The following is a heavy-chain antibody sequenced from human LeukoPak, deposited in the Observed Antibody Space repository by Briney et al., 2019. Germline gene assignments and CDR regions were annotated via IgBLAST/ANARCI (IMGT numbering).Heavy chain of an antibody. V-gene: IGHV3-7*01. CDR1: GNTFSTYW. D-gene: IGHD1-14*01. J-gene: IGHJ3*02. Sequence: GGSLRLSCAASGNTFSTYWMSWVRQAPGKGLEWVANIKQDGSEEYYVGSVKGRFTISRDNAKNSLYLQMNSLRAEDTAVYYCAAGNTFDIWGQGTMVIVSS. CDR3: AAGNTFDI. CDR2: IKQDGSEE.